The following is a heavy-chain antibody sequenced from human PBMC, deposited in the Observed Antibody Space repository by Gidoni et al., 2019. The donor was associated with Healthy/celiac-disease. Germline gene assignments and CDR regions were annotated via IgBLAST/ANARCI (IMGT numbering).Heavy chain of an antibody. J-gene: IGHJ2*01. Sequence: QVQLVESGGGLLTPGGSLRLSSAASGFPFSDYYMSWIRQAPGKGLELVSYISSSSSYTNYADSVKGRFTISRDNAKNSLYLQMNSLRAEDTAVYYCAKYSSSWNFDLWGRGTLVTVSS. D-gene: IGHD6-13*01. V-gene: IGHV3-11*06. CDR3: AKYSSSWNFDL. CDR2: ISSSSSYT. CDR1: GFPFSDYY.